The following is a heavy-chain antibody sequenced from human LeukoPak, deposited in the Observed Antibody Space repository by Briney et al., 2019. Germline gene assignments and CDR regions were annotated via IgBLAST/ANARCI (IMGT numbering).Heavy chain of an antibody. V-gene: IGHV1-2*02. CDR2: INTHNGAT. CDR1: GNTFAGYY. Sequence: ASVKVSCKASGNTFAGYYVHWVRQAPGQGLEWMGWINTHNGATNYAQHFQGRVTMTTDTAVTTAYMDLDGLISDDAAVYFCARGPIGGLRKGFDIWGQGTLVTVS. J-gene: IGHJ4*02. CDR3: ARGPIGGLRKGFDI. D-gene: IGHD1-26*01.